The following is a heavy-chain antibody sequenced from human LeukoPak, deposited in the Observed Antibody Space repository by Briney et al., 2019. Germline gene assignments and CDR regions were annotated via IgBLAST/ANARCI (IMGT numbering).Heavy chain of an antibody. Sequence: SGPALVKPTQTLTLTCTFSGFSFSTSGMCVSWIRQPPGKALEWLALIDWDDDKYYSTSLKTRLTISKDTSKNQVVLIMTNMDPVDTATYYCARTLYYGSGSYYNQFGAFDIWGQGTMVTVSS. V-gene: IGHV2-70*01. CDR2: IDWDDDK. CDR3: ARTLYYGSGSYYNQFGAFDI. CDR1: GFSFSTSGMC. D-gene: IGHD3-10*01. J-gene: IGHJ3*02.